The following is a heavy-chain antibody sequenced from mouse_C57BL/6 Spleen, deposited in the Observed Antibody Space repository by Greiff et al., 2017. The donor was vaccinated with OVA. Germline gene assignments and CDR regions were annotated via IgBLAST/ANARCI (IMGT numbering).Heavy chain of an antibody. Sequence: QVQLQQSGAELVKPGASVKISCKASGYAFSSYWMNWVKQRPGKGLEWIGQIYPGDGDTNYNGKFKGKATLTADKSSSTAYMQLSSLTSEDSAVYFCARGHYGTYYYAMDYWGQGTSVTVSS. CDR3: ARGHYGTYYYAMDY. CDR2: IYPGDGDT. J-gene: IGHJ4*01. D-gene: IGHD1-1*01. V-gene: IGHV1-80*01. CDR1: GYAFSSYW.